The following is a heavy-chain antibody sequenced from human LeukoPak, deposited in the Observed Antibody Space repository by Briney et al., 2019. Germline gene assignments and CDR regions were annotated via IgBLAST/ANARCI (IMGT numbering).Heavy chain of an antibody. CDR3: ARRAGAYSHPYDY. D-gene: IGHD4/OR15-4a*01. CDR2: IRYDGSNK. J-gene: IGHJ4*02. Sequence: GGSLRLSCAASGFTFSSYGIHWVRQAPGKGLEWVAFIRYDGSNKYYADSVKGRFTISRDNSKNTLYLQMNSLRAEDTAVYYCARRAGAYSHPYDYWGQGTLVTVSS. CDR1: GFTFSSYG. V-gene: IGHV3-30*02.